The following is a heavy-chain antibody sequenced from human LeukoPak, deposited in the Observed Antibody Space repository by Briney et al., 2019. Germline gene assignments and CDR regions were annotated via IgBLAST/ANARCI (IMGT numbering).Heavy chain of an antibody. Sequence: SGTLSLTCTVSGGSISSHYWSWVRQPPGKGLEWIGYMYDTVNTKDNPSLTSRLTLSADTSKNQFFLRLGSVTAADTAVYYCETIKRGYPYGYFDFWGQGILVTVSS. D-gene: IGHD5-18*01. V-gene: IGHV4-59*11. CDR1: GGSISSHY. J-gene: IGHJ4*02. CDR2: MYDTVNT. CDR3: ETIKRGYPYGYFDF.